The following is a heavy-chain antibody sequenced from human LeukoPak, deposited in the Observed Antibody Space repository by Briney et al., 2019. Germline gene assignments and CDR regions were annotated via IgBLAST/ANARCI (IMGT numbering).Heavy chain of an antibody. CDR3: ARDHSNGSASRIYY. J-gene: IGHJ4*02. CDR2: INPNSGGS. D-gene: IGHD3-10*01. CDR1: GFTFTGYD. V-gene: IGHV1-2*02. Sequence: ASVKVSCKASGFTFTGYDIYWVRQAPGQGLEWMGWINPNSGGSNYAQKFQGRVTMTRDTSISTAYMELSRLRSDDTALYYCARDHSNGSASRIYYWGQGTLVTVPT.